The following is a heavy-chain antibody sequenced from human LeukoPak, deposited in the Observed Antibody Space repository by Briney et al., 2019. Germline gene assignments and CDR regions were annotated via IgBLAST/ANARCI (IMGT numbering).Heavy chain of an antibody. Sequence: ASVKVSCKASGYTFTSYGISWVRQAPGQGLEWMGWISAYNGNTNYAQKLQGRVTMTTDTSTSTAYMELSSLRSEDTAVYYCARVGHDSSGYSTPVDFWGQGTLVTVSS. D-gene: IGHD3-22*01. J-gene: IGHJ4*02. CDR2: ISAYNGNT. CDR1: GYTFTSYG. V-gene: IGHV1-18*01. CDR3: ARVGHDSSGYSTPVDF.